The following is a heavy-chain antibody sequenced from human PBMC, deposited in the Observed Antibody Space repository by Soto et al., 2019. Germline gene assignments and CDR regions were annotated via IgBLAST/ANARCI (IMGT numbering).Heavy chain of an antibody. Sequence: SETLSLTCTVYGGSFSGYYWSWIRQPPGKGLEWIGEINHSGSTNYNPSLKSRVTISVDTSKNQFSLKLSSVTAADTAVYYCASPSSGSYGTSWFDPWGQGTLVTVSS. D-gene: IGHD3-10*01. J-gene: IGHJ5*02. V-gene: IGHV4-34*01. CDR1: GGSFSGYY. CDR3: ASPSSGSYGTSWFDP. CDR2: INHSGST.